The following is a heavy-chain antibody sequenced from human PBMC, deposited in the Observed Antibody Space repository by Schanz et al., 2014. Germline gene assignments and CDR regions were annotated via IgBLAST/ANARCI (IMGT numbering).Heavy chain of an antibody. CDR3: ARDGVDAAAGGNY. J-gene: IGHJ4*02. D-gene: IGHD6-13*01. Sequence: QVHLVQSGAEVHKPGASLKISCKASGYTFPNFFLHWVRQAPGQGLEWMGIINPIGGSTTYAQKCRGAVTLTTDTSTDTAYLELTSLRSEDTAVYYCARDGVDAAAGGNYWGQGTLVTVSS. V-gene: IGHV1-46*03. CDR2: INPIGGST. CDR1: GYTFPNFF.